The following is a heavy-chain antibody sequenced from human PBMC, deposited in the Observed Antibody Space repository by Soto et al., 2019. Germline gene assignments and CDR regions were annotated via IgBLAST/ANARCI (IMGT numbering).Heavy chain of an antibody. J-gene: IGHJ6*02. CDR1: GFTFSSYG. D-gene: IGHD6-19*01. Sequence: GGSLRLSCAASGFTFSSYGMHWVRQAPGKGLEWVAVIWYDGSNKYYADSVKGRFTISRDNSKNTLYLQMNSLRAEDTAVYYCARRLKAVAGARIYYYYGMDVWGQGTTVTVSS. CDR3: ARRLKAVAGARIYYYYGMDV. CDR2: IWYDGSNK. V-gene: IGHV3-33*01.